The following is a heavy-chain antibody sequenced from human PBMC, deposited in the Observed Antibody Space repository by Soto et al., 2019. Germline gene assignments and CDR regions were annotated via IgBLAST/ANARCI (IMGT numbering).Heavy chain of an antibody. CDR1: GGSISSSSYY. CDR3: ARLAGYCSGTSCYGYYGMDV. J-gene: IGHJ6*02. V-gene: IGHV4-39*01. Sequence: SETLSLTCTVSGGSISSSSYYWGWIRQPPGKGLEWIGNIYYSGSTYYNPSLKSRVTISVDTSKNQFSLKLSSVTAADTAVFYCARLAGYCSGTSCYGYYGMDVWGQGTTVTVSS. CDR2: IYYSGST. D-gene: IGHD2-2*01.